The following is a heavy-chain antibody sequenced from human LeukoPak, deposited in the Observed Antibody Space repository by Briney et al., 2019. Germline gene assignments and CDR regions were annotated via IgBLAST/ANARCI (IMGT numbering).Heavy chain of an antibody. CDR2: INWNGGST. Sequence: PGXXLRLSCAASGFTFDDYGMSWVRQAPGKGLEWVSGINWNGGSTVYADSVKGGFTIYRDKAKNSLYLQMNSLRAEDMALYYCARDYGGTGGDAFDIWGQGTMVTVPS. J-gene: IGHJ3*02. V-gene: IGHV3-20*04. D-gene: IGHD4/OR15-4a*01. CDR1: GFTFDDYG. CDR3: ARDYGGTGGDAFDI.